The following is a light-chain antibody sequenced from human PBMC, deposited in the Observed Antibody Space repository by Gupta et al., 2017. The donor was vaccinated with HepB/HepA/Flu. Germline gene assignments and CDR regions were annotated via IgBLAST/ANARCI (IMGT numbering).Light chain of an antibody. Sequence: DIQLTQSPSVLSASVGDRVTITCRASQGISSYLAWYQQKPGKAPNLLIYGASTLQSWIPSRFSGSGSGTEFTLTISSLQQEDFATYYCQQLNNFPRVTFGGGTKVEIK. J-gene: IGKJ4*01. CDR2: GAS. CDR3: QQLNNFPRVT. CDR1: QGISSY. V-gene: IGKV1-9*01.